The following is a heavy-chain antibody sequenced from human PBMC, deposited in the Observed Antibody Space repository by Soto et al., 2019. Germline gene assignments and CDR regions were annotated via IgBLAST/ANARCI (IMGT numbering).Heavy chain of an antibody. Sequence: EVQLVESGGGLVQPGGSLRLSCAASGFTFSSYWMSWVRQAPGKGLEWVANIKQDGSEKYYVDSVKGRFTISRDNAKNPLYLQMNILRAEDTAVYYCAGTWIQLWSVGYWGQGTLVTVSS. V-gene: IGHV3-7*03. D-gene: IGHD5-18*01. CDR2: IKQDGSEK. CDR1: GFTFSSYW. J-gene: IGHJ4*02. CDR3: AGTWIQLWSVGY.